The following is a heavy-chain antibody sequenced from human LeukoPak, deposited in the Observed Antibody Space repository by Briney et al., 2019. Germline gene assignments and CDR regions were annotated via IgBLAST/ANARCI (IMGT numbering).Heavy chain of an antibody. CDR3: AKGAGGFSYYNWFDP. Sequence: SETLSLTCTVSGGSISSSTYNWDWIRQPPGKGPEWIGRISYSGSTYYNPSLKSRVTISVDTSKNQFSLKLASVTAADTAIYYCAKGAGGFSYYNWFDPWGQGTLVTVSS. D-gene: IGHD5-18*01. CDR1: GGSISSSTYN. V-gene: IGHV4-39*07. J-gene: IGHJ5*02. CDR2: ISYSGST.